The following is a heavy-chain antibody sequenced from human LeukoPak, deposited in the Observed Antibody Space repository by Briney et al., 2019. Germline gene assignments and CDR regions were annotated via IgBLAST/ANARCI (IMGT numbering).Heavy chain of an antibody. D-gene: IGHD3-9*01. CDR1: GFTFSNAW. J-gene: IGHJ4*02. CDR3: TTDRSPSQYFDWLLYEENGGIFDY. Sequence: PGGSLRLSCAASGFTFSNAWMSWVRQAPGKGLEWVGRIKSKTDGGTTDYAAPVKGRFTISRDDSKNTLYLQMNSLKTEDTAVYYCTTDRSPSQYFDWLLYEENGGIFDYWGQGTLVTVSS. CDR2: IKSKTDGGTT. V-gene: IGHV3-15*01.